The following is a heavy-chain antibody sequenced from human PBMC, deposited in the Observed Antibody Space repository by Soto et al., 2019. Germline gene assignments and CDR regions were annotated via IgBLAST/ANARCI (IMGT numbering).Heavy chain of an antibody. CDR3: ARGSATASTPPAFDP. CDR1: GGSISSGGYY. Sequence: SETLSLTCTVSGGSISSGGYYWSWIRQHPGKGLEWIGYIYYSGSTYYNPSLKSRVTISVDTSKNQFSLKLSSVTAADTAVYYCARGSATASTPPAFDPWGQGTLVNVSS. V-gene: IGHV4-31*03. D-gene: IGHD5-18*01. CDR2: IYYSGST. J-gene: IGHJ5*02.